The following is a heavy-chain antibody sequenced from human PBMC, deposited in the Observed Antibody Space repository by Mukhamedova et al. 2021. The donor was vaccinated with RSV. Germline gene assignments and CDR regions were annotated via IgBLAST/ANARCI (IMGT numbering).Heavy chain of an antibody. D-gene: IGHD3-16*01. CDR2: IYPDDSDT. Sequence: EYMGNIYPDDSDTRYSPSFQGHVTISADKSSSVVYLQWSSLKASDTAIYYCAKKTGGLAYWGQGTLVTVSS. V-gene: IGHV5-51*01. J-gene: IGHJ4*02. CDR3: AKKTGGLAY.